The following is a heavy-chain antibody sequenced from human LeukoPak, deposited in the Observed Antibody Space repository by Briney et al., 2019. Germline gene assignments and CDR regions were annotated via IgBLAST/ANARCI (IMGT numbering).Heavy chain of an antibody. CDR2: IYYSGST. CDR1: GGSISSSSYY. Sequence: PSETLSLTCTVSGGSISSSSYYWGWIRQPPGKGLEWIGSIYYSGSTYYNPSLKSRVTISVDTSKNQFSLKLSSVTAADTAVYYCARLGPRRWFGELFRWNWFDPWGQGTLVTVSS. D-gene: IGHD3-10*01. CDR3: ARLGPRRWFGELFRWNWFDP. V-gene: IGHV4-39*07. J-gene: IGHJ5*02.